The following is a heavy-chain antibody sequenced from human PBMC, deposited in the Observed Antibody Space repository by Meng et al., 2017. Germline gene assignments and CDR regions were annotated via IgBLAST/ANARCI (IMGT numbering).Heavy chain of an antibody. V-gene: IGHV1-2*06. CDR1: GYTFTGYY. Sequence: ASVKVSCKASGYTFTGYYMHWLRQAPGQGLEWMGRINPNSGGTNYAQKFQGRVTMTSDTSISTAYMELNRLRSDDTAVYYCASAPSRYYYDSSGYWFSGWGMDVWGQGTTVTVSS. D-gene: IGHD3-22*01. J-gene: IGHJ6*02. CDR2: INPNSGGT. CDR3: ASAPSRYYYDSSGYWFSGWGMDV.